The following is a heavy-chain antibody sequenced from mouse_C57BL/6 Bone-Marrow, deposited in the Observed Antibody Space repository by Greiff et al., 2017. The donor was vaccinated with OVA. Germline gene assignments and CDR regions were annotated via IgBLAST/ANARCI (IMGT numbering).Heavy chain of an antibody. J-gene: IGHJ2*01. CDR2: IYPGDGDT. CDR1: GYAFSSSW. V-gene: IGHV1-82*01. D-gene: IGHD1-1*01. Sequence: QVQLKQSGPELVKPGASVKISCKASGYAFSSSWMNWVKQRPGKGLEWIGRIYPGDGDTNYNGKFKGKATLTADKSSSTAYMQLSSLTSEDSAVYFCARSDYYCSSIDYWGQGTTLTVSS. CDR3: ARSDYYCSSIDY.